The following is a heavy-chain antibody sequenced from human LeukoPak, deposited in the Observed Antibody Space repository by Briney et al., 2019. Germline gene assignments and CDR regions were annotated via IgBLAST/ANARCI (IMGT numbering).Heavy chain of an antibody. CDR2: INPSGST. CDR1: GGSFSGYH. J-gene: IGHJ6*03. V-gene: IGHV4-34*01. Sequence: PSETLSLTCAVYGGSFSGYHWTWIRQSPGKGLEWIGDINPSGSTYYNPSLKSRLTISVDTSKNQFSLKLRSVTAANTAVYYCARGRHDITMIVVVITSVSYCLDVWGKGTTVT. CDR3: ARGRHDITMIVVVITSVSYCLDV. D-gene: IGHD3-22*01.